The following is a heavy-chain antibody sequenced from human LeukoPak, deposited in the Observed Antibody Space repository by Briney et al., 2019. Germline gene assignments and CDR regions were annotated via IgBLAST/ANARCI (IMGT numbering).Heavy chain of an antibody. CDR2: IYYSGSH. CDR1: VGSITIYY. Sequence: SETLSLTCTLSVGSITIYYWSWMPQPPGEGLEWIDYIYYSGSHNYNPFLKRRVIISVHTSKTEFLLKMNSVTTADTAVYYCASKRSGDLLFDWCGRGTMLTVSS. V-gene: IGHV4-59*01. D-gene: IGHD3-10*01. CDR3: ASKRSGDLLFDW. J-gene: IGHJ4*02.